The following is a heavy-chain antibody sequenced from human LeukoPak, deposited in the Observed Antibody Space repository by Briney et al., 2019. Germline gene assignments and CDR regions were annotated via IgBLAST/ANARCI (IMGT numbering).Heavy chain of an antibody. V-gene: IGHV3-48*01. J-gene: IGHJ4*02. D-gene: IGHD2-2*02. CDR1: GFTFSTYS. Sequence: PGGSLRLSCAASGFTFSTYSMNWVRQAPGKGLEWVSYISSSSSTIYYADSVKGRFTISRDNAKNTLYLQMNSLRAEDTAVYYCAKDRVVPAAILGYSYGTIDYWGQGTLVTVSS. CDR2: ISSSSSTI. CDR3: AKDRVVPAAILGYSYGTIDY.